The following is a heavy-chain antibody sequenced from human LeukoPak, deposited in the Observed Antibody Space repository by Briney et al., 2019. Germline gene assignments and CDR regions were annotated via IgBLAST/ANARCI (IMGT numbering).Heavy chain of an antibody. Sequence: GGSLRLSYAASGFAFADYAMQSVRQIPGKGLECVAHIHADGGRTFYADSVKGRFTVFRDNAKNSLFLQMDSLTSDDTAFYYCSTWAFYHGLDVWGQGATVIVSS. CDR3: STWAFYHGLDV. CDR1: GFAFADYA. J-gene: IGHJ6*02. D-gene: IGHD2/OR15-2a*01. V-gene: IGHV3-43*02. CDR2: IHADGGRT.